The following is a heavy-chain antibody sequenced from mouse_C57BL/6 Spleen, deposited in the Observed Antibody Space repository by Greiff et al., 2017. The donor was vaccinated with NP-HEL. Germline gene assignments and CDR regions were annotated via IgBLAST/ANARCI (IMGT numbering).Heavy chain of an antibody. J-gene: IGHJ4*01. CDR2: ISSGSSTI. CDR3: ARRAAQALYYYAMDY. CDR1: GFTFSDYG. D-gene: IGHD3-2*02. Sequence: EVQRVESGGGLVKPGGSLKLSCAASGFTFSDYGMHWVRQAPEKGLEWVAYISSGSSTIYYADTVKGRFTISRDNAKNTLFLQMTSLRSEDTAMYYCARRAAQALYYYAMDYWGQGTSVTVSS. V-gene: IGHV5-17*01.